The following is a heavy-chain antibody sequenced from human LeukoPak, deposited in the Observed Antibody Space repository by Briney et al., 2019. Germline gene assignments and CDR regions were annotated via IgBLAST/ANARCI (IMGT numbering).Heavy chain of an antibody. D-gene: IGHD3-22*01. CDR3: AKLNEGYYDSSGNWFDP. Sequence: GGSLRLSCAASGFTFSSYAMSWVRQAPGKGLEWVSAISGSGGSTYYADSVKGRFTISRDNSKNTLYLQMNSLRAEDTAVYYCAKLNEGYYDSSGNWFDPWGQGTLVTVSS. J-gene: IGHJ5*02. V-gene: IGHV3-23*01. CDR1: GFTFSSYA. CDR2: ISGSGGST.